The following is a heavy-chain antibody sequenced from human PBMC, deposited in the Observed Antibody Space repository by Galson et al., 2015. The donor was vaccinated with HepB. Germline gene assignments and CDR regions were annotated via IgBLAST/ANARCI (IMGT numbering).Heavy chain of an antibody. Sequence: SLRLSCAASGFTFSSYSMNWVRQAPGKGLEWVSSISSSSSYIYYADSVKGRFTISRDNAKNSLYLQMNSLRAEDTAVYYCARGRYCSGGSCYATHYYYYGMDVWGQGTTVTVSS. CDR2: ISSSSSYI. CDR1: GFTFSSYS. V-gene: IGHV3-21*01. J-gene: IGHJ6*02. D-gene: IGHD2-15*01. CDR3: ARGRYCSGGSCYATHYYYYGMDV.